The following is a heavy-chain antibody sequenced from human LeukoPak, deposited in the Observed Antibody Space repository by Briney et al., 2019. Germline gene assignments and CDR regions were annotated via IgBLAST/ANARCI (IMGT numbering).Heavy chain of an antibody. CDR2: INPNSGDA. J-gene: IGHJ4*02. CDR3: TREGSAAGTLDY. Sequence: GASAKVSCKASAFTFTDYYIHWVRQAPGQGLEWMGWINPNSGDANYAHRFQGTVTMTRDTSISTVYMELSSLRSDDTAVYYCTREGSAAGTLDYWGQGTLVTVSS. CDR1: AFTFTDYY. D-gene: IGHD3-10*01. V-gene: IGHV1-2*07.